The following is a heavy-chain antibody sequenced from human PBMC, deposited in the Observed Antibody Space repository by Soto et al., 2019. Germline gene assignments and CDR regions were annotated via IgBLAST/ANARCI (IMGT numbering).Heavy chain of an antibody. J-gene: IGHJ4*02. CDR2: IASDGKDK. Sequence: GGSLRLSCAASGFTFDDYAIHWVRQAPGKGLEWVAVIASDGKDKRYADSVKGRFTISRDNSKNTVYLQMNSLRGEDTAVYYCAKDGAIAAADYFFDYWGQGSLVTV. CDR1: GFTFDDYA. D-gene: IGHD6-13*01. CDR3: AKDGAIAAADYFFDY. V-gene: IGHV3-30*18.